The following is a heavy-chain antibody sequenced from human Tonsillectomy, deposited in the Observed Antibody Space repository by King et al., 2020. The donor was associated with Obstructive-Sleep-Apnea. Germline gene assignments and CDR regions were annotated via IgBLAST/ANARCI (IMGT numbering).Heavy chain of an antibody. Sequence: VQLVESGGGLVQPGGSLRRSGAASGFTLSSYAMSWVRQAQGKGLELVSAISGSGGSPSYAAFVKGRFTISRDNSKNTLYLLMNSLRAEDTAVYYCAKDLFSTSCLGFDPWGQGTLVTVSS. D-gene: IGHD2-2*01. CDR3: AKDLFSTSCLGFDP. CDR2: ISGSGGSP. CDR1: GFTLSSYA. J-gene: IGHJ5*02. V-gene: IGHV3-23*04.